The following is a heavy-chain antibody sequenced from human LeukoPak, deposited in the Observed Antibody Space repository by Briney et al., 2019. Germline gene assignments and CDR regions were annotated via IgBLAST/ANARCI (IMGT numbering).Heavy chain of an antibody. Sequence: SETLSLTCTVSGVSIGSGNFYWHWLRQHPGRGLQWIEYIYDTGIIYYNPSLKSRVTISADTSKKQFSLNLRSVTAADTAVYRCARGRDDYNDAPPPYYHYMDVWVKGTTVTVPS. CDR2: IYDTGII. CDR3: ARGRDDYNDAPPPYYHYMDV. D-gene: IGHD5-24*01. CDR1: GVSIGSGNFY. V-gene: IGHV4-31*03. J-gene: IGHJ6*03.